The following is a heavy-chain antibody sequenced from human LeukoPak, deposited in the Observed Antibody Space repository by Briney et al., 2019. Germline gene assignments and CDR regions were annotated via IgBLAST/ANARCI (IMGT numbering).Heavy chain of an antibody. D-gene: IGHD3-16*01. CDR3: ARDRSYGPYNFED. Sequence: ASVKVSCKTSGYTFTNYGISWVRQAPGQGLEWMGWISAYNGATNYARKFQGRVAMTTDTSTSTAYMELGSLRSDDTAVYYCARDRSYGPYNFEDWGQGTPVTVSS. V-gene: IGHV1-18*01. CDR1: GYTFTNYG. J-gene: IGHJ4*02. CDR2: ISAYNGAT.